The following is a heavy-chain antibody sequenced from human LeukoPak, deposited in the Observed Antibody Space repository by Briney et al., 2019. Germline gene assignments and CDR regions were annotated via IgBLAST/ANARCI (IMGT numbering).Heavy chain of an antibody. Sequence: GASVKVSCRTSGFTLASYLITWVRQVPGQGLEWLGWVSTFNRKTEYAQKFQGRVSMTTDTSTSTAYLELRSLKSDDAAVYYCARAHFPRLSAAGGGIDVWGQGTTITVAS. CDR2: VSTFNRKT. J-gene: IGHJ6*02. CDR1: GFTLASYL. V-gene: IGHV1-18*01. D-gene: IGHD6-13*01. CDR3: ARAHFPRLSAAGGGIDV.